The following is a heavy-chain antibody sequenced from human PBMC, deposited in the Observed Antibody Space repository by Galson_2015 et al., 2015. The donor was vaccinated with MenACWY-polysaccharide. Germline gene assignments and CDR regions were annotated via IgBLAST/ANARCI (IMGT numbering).Heavy chain of an antibody. CDR1: GFSLGAWY. CDR2: ISESGDSI. Sequence: SLRLSCAAPGFSLGAWYMSWIRQAPGKRLEWLSYISESGDSIYYGDSVKGRFAISRDNAKNSLYLQLNSLEVEDTAIYYCARGHYGLDVWGQGTTVTVSS. CDR3: ARGHYGLDV. V-gene: IGHV3-11*01. J-gene: IGHJ6*02.